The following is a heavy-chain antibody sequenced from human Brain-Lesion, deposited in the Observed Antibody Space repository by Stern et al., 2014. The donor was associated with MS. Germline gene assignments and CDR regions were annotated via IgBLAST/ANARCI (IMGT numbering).Heavy chain of an antibody. Sequence: QVQLGQSGPGLMKPSQTLALTCAISGDSVSSNSAAWNWIRPSPSRGLAWLGRTYYRSKWYYQYAESVKSRITINADTSTNQFSLQLNSVTPEDTAVYLCAKGYNWFDSWGQGTVVTVS. CDR1: GDSVSSNSAA. CDR2: TYYRSKWYY. J-gene: IGHJ5*01. V-gene: IGHV6-1*01. CDR3: AKGYNWFDS.